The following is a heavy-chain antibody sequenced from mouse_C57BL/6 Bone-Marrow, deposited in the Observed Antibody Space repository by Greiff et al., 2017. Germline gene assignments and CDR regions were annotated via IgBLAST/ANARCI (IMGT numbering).Heavy chain of an antibody. CDR2: IDPSDSYT. V-gene: IGHV1-69*01. D-gene: IGHD2-1*01. CDR3: ARLAIYYGNYAWFAY. J-gene: IGHJ3*01. CDR1: GYTFTSYW. Sequence: QVQLQQPGAELVMPGASVKLSCKASGYTFTSYWMHWVKQRPGQGLEWIGEIDPSDSYTNYNQKFKGKSTLTVDKSSSTDYMQLSSLTSEDSAVYYCARLAIYYGNYAWFAYWGQGTLVTVSA.